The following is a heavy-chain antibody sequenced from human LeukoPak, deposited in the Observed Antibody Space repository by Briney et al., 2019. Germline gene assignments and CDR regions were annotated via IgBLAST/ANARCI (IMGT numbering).Heavy chain of an antibody. CDR1: GFTFSSYG. CDR3: AKETLRYFDWLLKAYYYYGMDV. V-gene: IGHV3-30*18. J-gene: IGHJ6*02. D-gene: IGHD3-9*01. CDR2: ISYDGSNK. Sequence: GRSLRLSCATSGFTFSSYGMHWVRQAPGKGLEWVAVISYDGSNKYYADSVKGRFTISRDNSKNTLYLQMNSLRAEDTAVYYCAKETLRYFDWLLKAYYYYGMDVWGQGTTVTVSS.